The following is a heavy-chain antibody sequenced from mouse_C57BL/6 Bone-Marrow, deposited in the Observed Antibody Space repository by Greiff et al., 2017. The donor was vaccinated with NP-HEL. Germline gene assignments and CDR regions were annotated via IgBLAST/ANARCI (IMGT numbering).Heavy chain of an antibody. CDR3: TREGGYFDY. V-gene: IGHV5-9-1*02. D-gene: IGHD1-1*02. J-gene: IGHJ2*01. Sequence: EVNVVESGEGLVKPGGSLKLSCAASGFTFSSYAMSWVRQTPEKRLEWVAYISSGGDYIYYADTVKGRFTISRDNARNTLYLQMSSLKSEDTAMYYCTREGGYFDYWGQGTTLTVSS. CDR2: ISSGGDYI. CDR1: GFTFSSYA.